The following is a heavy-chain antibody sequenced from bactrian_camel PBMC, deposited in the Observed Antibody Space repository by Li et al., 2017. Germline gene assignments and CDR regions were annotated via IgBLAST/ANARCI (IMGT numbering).Heavy chain of an antibody. Sequence: VQLVESGGASVQAGGSLRLSCAASGNVASSYCMGWFRQAPGKEREGVASVFTDGGDGTYYADSVKGRFTISQDNAKNAAYLQMNSLNPEDTGMYYCAATGQMLSVAGCRTQGTQVTVS. CDR2: FTDGGDGT. D-gene: IGHD3*01. V-gene: IGHV3S40*01. CDR1: GNVASSYC. J-gene: IGHJ4*01.